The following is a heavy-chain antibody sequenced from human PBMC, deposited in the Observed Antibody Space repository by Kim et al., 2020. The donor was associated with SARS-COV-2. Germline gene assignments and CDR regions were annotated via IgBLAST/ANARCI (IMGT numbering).Heavy chain of an antibody. V-gene: IGHV3-15*01. CDR2: IKSKTDGGTT. J-gene: IGHJ4*02. Sequence: GGSLRLSCAASGFTFSNAWMSWVRQAPGKGLEWVGRIKSKTDGGTTDYAAPVKGRFTISRDDSKNTLYLQMNSLKTEDTAVYYCTTTGTGYCSSTSCYAGWLELLSPFDYWGQGTLVTVSS. CDR3: TTTGTGYCSSTSCYAGWLELLSPFDY. CDR1: GFTFSNAW. D-gene: IGHD2-2*01.